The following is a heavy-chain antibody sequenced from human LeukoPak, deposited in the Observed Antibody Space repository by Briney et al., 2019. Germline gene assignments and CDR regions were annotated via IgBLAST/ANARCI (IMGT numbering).Heavy chain of an antibody. J-gene: IGHJ5*02. D-gene: IGHD3-10*01. V-gene: IGHV3-23*01. Sequence: GGSLRLSCAASGFTFSGYAMSWVRQAPGKGLEWVSAISGSGVSTYYADSVKGRFTISRDNSKNTLYLQMNSLRAEDTAVYYCAKDYSKTSYYGSGTYYRPNWFDPWGQGTLVTVSS. CDR1: GFTFSGYA. CDR3: AKDYSKTSYYGSGTYYRPNWFDP. CDR2: ISGSGVST.